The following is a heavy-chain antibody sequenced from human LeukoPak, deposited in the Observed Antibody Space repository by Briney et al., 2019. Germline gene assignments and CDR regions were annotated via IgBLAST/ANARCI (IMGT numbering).Heavy chain of an antibody. V-gene: IGHV3-48*04. CDR1: GFTFSSYA. CDR3: AKYYYDSNGYRIDY. Sequence: GGSLRLSCAASGFTFSSYAMSWVRQAPGKGLEWVSYISSSGSTIYYADSVKGRFTISRDNAKNSLYLQMDSLRAEDTAVYYCAKYYYDSNGYRIDYWGQGTLVTVSS. CDR2: ISSSGSTI. D-gene: IGHD3-22*01. J-gene: IGHJ4*02.